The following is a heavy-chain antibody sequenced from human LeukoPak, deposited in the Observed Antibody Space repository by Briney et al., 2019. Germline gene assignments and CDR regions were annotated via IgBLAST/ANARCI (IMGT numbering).Heavy chain of an antibody. CDR3: ARDVLAATGPF. CDR1: GFSFSSYS. D-gene: IGHD6-13*01. CDR2: ISERSNNI. Sequence: PGVSPRLSCAASGFSFSSYSMNWVRQAPGKGLEWVSFISERSNNIYYADSVKGRFTISRDNPKNSVYLQMNSLRAEDTAVYYCARDVLAATGPFWGQGTLVTVSS. V-gene: IGHV3-48*01. J-gene: IGHJ4*02.